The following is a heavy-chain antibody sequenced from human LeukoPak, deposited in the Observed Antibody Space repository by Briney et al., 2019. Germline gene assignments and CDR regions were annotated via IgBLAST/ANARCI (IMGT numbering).Heavy chain of an antibody. V-gene: IGHV5-51*01. CDR2: IYPDDSDT. J-gene: IGHJ4*02. CDR1: GYSFTNYW. Sequence: GESLKISCKGSGYSFTNYWIGWVRQMPRKGLEWMGIIYPDDSDTRYNPSFQGQVTISADKSISTAYLQWSSLKASDTAMFYCARAPSSASALDYWGQGTLVTVSS. D-gene: IGHD6-6*01. CDR3: ARAPSSASALDY.